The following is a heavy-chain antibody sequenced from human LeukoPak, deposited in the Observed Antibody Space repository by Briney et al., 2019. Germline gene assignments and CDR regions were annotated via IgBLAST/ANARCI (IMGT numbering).Heavy chain of an antibody. CDR1: GFTFDDYA. Sequence: GGSLRLSCAASGFTFDDYAMHWVRQAPGEGLEWVSGISWNSGSIGYADSVKGRFTISRDNAKNSLYLQMNSLRAEDTALYYCAKDIAGAVAGRLGPGDAFDIWGQGTMVTVSS. CDR2: ISWNSGSI. V-gene: IGHV3-9*01. J-gene: IGHJ3*02. CDR3: AKDIAGAVAGRLGPGDAFDI. D-gene: IGHD6-19*01.